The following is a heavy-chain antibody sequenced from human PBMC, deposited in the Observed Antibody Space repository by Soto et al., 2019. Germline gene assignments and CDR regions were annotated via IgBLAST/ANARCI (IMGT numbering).Heavy chain of an antibody. CDR1: GGTFSSYA. D-gene: IGHD1-20*01. V-gene: IGHV1-69*13. Sequence: GASVKVSCKASGGTFSSYAISWVRQAPGQGLEWMGGIIPIFGTANYAQKFQGRVTITADESTSTAYMELSSLRSENTAVYYSARAPPPRYNWNYYYYGMDVWGQVXTVTVYS. CDR3: ARAPPPRYNWNYYYYGMDV. J-gene: IGHJ6*02. CDR2: IIPIFGTA.